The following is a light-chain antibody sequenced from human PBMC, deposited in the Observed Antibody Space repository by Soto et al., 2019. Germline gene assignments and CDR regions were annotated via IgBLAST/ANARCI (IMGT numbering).Light chain of an antibody. CDR3: QQYGSSPYS. CDR1: QSVSSSY. Sequence: EIVLTQSPGTLSLSPGERATLSCWPSQSVSSSYLAWYQQKPGQAPRLLIYGASSRATGIPDRFSGSGSGTDFTLTISRXEPEDFAVYYCQQYGSSPYSFGQGTKVDTK. CDR2: GAS. J-gene: IGKJ2*03. V-gene: IGKV3-20*01.